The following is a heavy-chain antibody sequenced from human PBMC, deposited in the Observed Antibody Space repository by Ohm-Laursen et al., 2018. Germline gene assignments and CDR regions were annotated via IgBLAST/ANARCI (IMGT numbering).Heavy chain of an antibody. CDR2: IGSSGSPT. CDR1: GFTFSGYF. D-gene: IGHD4/OR15-4a*01. Sequence: SLRLSCTASGFTFSGYFMSWLRQTPGKGLEWISYIGSSGSPTDYADSVKGRFTISRDNSKNTLYLQMNSLRAEDTAVYYCARTMALDSWGQGALVTVSS. J-gene: IGHJ4*02. CDR3: ARTMALDS. V-gene: IGHV3-11*01.